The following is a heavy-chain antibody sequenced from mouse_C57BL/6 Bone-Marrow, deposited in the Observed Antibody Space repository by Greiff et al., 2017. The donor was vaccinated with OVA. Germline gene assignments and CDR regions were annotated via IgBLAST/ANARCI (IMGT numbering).Heavy chain of an antibody. J-gene: IGHJ4*01. V-gene: IGHV14-1*01. Sequence: EVKLQESGAELVRPGASVKLSCTASGFNIKDYYMHWVKQRPEQGLEWIGRIDPEDGDTEYAPKFQGKATMTADTSSNTAYLQLSSLTSEDTAVYYCTTDYYGSSGAMDYWGQGTSVTVSS. CDR2: IDPEDGDT. D-gene: IGHD1-1*01. CDR3: TTDYYGSSGAMDY. CDR1: GFNIKDYY.